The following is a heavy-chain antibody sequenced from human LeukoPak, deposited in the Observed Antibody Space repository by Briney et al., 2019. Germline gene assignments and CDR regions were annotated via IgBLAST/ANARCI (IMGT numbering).Heavy chain of an antibody. CDR2: ISSSSSYI. CDR3: ARENYYDSSGYYWGYYYYGMDF. Sequence: GGSLRLSCAASGFTFSSYSMNWVRQAPGKGLEWVSSISSSSSYIYYADSVKGRFTISRDNAKNSLYLQMNSLRAEDTAVYYCARENYYDSSGYYWGYYYYGMDFWGQGTTVTVSS. D-gene: IGHD3-22*01. J-gene: IGHJ6*02. V-gene: IGHV3-21*01. CDR1: GFTFSSYS.